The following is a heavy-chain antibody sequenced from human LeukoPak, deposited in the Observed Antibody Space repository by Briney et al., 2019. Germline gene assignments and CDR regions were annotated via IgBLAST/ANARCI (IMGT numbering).Heavy chain of an antibody. CDR2: ISNDGSNK. D-gene: IGHD5-24*01. Sequence: GGSLRLSCAASGFTFSSYGMHWVRQAPGKGLEGLAVISNDGSNKYYADSVKGRFTISRDNSKNTLYLQMNSLSTEDTAVYYCAKDRRDGYSYLFDYWGQGTLVTVSS. J-gene: IGHJ4*02. CDR1: GFTFSSYG. V-gene: IGHV3-30*18. CDR3: AKDRRDGYSYLFDY.